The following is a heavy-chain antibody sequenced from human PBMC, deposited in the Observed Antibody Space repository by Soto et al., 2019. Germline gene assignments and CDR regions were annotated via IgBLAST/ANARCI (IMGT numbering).Heavy chain of an antibody. CDR3: ARAPGALHNYYYYYYMDV. CDR2: IYYSGST. D-gene: IGHD4-17*01. J-gene: IGHJ6*03. V-gene: IGHV4-59*01. Sequence: SETLSLTCTVSGGSISSYYWSWIRQPPGKGLEWIGYIYYSGSTNYNPSLKSRVTISVDTSKNQFSLKLSSVTAADTAVYYCARAPGALHNYYYYYYMDVWGKGTTVTVSS. CDR1: GGSISSYY.